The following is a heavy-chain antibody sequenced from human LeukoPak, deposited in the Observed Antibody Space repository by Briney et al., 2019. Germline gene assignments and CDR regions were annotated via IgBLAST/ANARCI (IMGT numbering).Heavy chain of an antibody. CDR2: IYYSGST. V-gene: IGHV4-59*02. CDR1: GDSVTTYY. Sequence: SETLSLTCTVSGDSVTTYYWSWIRQPPGKGLEWVGYIYYSGSTNYNPSLKSRVTISVDTSKNQFSLKLSSVTAADTAVYYCAREEVAGTGWFDPWGQGTLVTVSS. CDR3: AREEVAGTGWFDP. J-gene: IGHJ5*02. D-gene: IGHD6-19*01.